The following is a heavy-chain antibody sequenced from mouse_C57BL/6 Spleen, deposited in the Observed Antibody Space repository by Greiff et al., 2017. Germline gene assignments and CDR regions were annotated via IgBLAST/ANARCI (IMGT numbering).Heavy chain of an antibody. J-gene: IGHJ3*01. CDR3: ARGVYRNYEGWFAY. CDR1: GYTFTDYN. D-gene: IGHD2-5*01. CDR2: INPNNGGT. V-gene: IGHV1-18*01. Sequence: VQLKQSGPELVKPGASVKIPCKASGYTFTDYNMDWVKQSHGKSLEWIGDINPNNGGTSYNQKFKGKATLTVDKSSSTAYMELRSLTSEDTAVYYCARGVYRNYEGWFAYWGQGTLVTVSA.